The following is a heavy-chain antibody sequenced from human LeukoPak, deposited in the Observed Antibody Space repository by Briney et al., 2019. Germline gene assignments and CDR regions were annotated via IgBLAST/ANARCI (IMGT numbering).Heavy chain of an antibody. D-gene: IGHD2-2*01. CDR1: GYTFTGYY. Sequence: GASVKVSCKASGYTFTGYYMHWVRQAPGQGLEWMGWINPNSGGTNYAQKFQGRVTMTRDTSISTVYMELSRLRSDDTAVYYCARGRGSSTRYYYYYGMDVWGQGTTVTVSS. J-gene: IGHJ6*02. V-gene: IGHV1-2*02. CDR2: INPNSGGT. CDR3: ARGRGSSTRYYYYYGMDV.